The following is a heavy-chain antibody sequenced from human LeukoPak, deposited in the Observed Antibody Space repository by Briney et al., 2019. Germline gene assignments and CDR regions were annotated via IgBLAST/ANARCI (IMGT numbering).Heavy chain of an antibody. CDR1: GYTFTIYG. Sequence: GSVKVSCKTSGYTFTIYGISWVRQAPGQGLEWMGLISAYGNTNYAQNLQGRVTMTTDTSTSTAYMELRSLRSDDTAVYYCARGIIGYYFDYWGQGTLVTVSS. CDR2: ISAYGNT. D-gene: IGHD2-15*01. J-gene: IGHJ4*02. CDR3: ARGIIGYYFDY. V-gene: IGHV1-18*01.